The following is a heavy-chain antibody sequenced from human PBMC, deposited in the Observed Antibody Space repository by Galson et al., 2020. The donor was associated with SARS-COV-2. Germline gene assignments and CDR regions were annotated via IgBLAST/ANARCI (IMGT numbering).Heavy chain of an antibody. CDR1: GASISSHY. CDR3: SRGGSPRLDF. J-gene: IGHJ4*02. CDR2: FHSSGST. Sequence: SETLSLTCTVSGASISSHYWSWIRQPPGKGLEWIGYFHSSGSTDQNPSLKSRATMSVDMSKNQFSLKLSFLTAADTAVYYCSRGGSPRLDFWGRGTLAIVSS. D-gene: IGHD1-26*01. V-gene: IGHV4-59*11.